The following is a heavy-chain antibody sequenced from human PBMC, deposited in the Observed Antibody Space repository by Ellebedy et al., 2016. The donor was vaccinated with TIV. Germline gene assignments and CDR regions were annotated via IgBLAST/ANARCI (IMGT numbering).Heavy chain of an antibody. D-gene: IGHD1-26*01. J-gene: IGHJ6*02. Sequence: MPSETLSLTCTVSGGSISSYYWSWIRQPPGKGLEWIGYIYYSGSTNYNPSLKSRVTISVDTSKNQFSLKLSSVTAADTAVYYCASHDSGSYDGMDVWGQGTTVTVSS. CDR1: GGSISSYY. CDR2: IYYSGST. CDR3: ASHDSGSYDGMDV. V-gene: IGHV4-59*08.